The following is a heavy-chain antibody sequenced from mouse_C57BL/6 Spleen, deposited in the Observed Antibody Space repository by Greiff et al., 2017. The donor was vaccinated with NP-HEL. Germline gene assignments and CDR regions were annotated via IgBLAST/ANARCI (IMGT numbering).Heavy chain of an antibody. CDR2: IDPSDSYT. CDR3: ARPYYDVLGY. CDR1: GYTFTSYW. V-gene: IGHV1-59*01. Sequence: QVQLQQPGAELVRPGTSVKLSCKASGYTFTSYWMHWVKQRPGQGLEWIGVIDPSDSYTNYNQKFKGKATLTVDTSSSTAYMQLSSLTSEDSAVDYCARPYYDVLGYWGQGTTLTVSS. D-gene: IGHD2-4*01. J-gene: IGHJ2*01.